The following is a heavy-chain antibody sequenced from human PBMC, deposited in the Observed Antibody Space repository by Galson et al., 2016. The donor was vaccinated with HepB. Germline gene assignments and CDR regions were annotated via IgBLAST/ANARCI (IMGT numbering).Heavy chain of an antibody. Sequence: SLRLSCAASGFIFSSHSMNWVRQAPGKGLEWVSFISSSSSYIYYADSVKGRFTISRDNAENSLYLQMNSLRAEDTAVYYCARDGSSWYVNAFDIWGQGTMVTVSS. D-gene: IGHD6-13*01. V-gene: IGHV3-21*01. CDR1: GFIFSSHS. CDR2: ISSSSSYI. J-gene: IGHJ3*02. CDR3: ARDGSSWYVNAFDI.